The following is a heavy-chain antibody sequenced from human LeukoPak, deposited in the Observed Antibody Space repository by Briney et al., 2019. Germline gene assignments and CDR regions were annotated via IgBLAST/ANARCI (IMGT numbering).Heavy chain of an antibody. J-gene: IGHJ5*02. CDR3: ARDQRALLRYFDWSFDP. V-gene: IGHV1-2*02. Sequence: GASVKVSCKASGYTFTGYYIHWVRQAPGQGLEWMGWINPNSGGTHYAQKFQGRVTLTRDTSIRTAYMELSRLRSDDTAVYYCARDQRALLRYFDWSFDPWGQGTLVTVSS. CDR2: INPNSGGT. D-gene: IGHD3-9*01. CDR1: GYTFTGYY.